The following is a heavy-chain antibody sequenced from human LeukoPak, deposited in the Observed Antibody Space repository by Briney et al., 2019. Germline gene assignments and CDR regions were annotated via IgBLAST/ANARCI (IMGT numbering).Heavy chain of an antibody. D-gene: IGHD2-21*02. J-gene: IGHJ4*02. Sequence: GGSLRLSCAASGFTFSSYAMHWVRQAPGKGLEWVAVISYDGSNKYYADSVKGRFTISRDNSKNTLYLQMNSLRAEDTAVYYCAREPVAYCGGDCYSGYFDYWGQGTPVTVSS. CDR2: ISYDGSNK. CDR3: AREPVAYCGGDCYSGYFDY. CDR1: GFTFSSYA. V-gene: IGHV3-30-3*01.